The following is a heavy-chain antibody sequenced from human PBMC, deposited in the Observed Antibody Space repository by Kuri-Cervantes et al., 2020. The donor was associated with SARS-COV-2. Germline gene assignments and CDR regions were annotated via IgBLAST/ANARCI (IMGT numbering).Heavy chain of an antibody. D-gene: IGHD4-17*01. CDR1: GFSLSTSGVG. CDR2: IDWDDDK. Sequence: SGPTLVKPTQTLTLTCTFSGFSLSTSGVGVGWIRQPPGKALEWLARIDWDDDKYYSTSLKTRLTISKDTSKNQVVLTMTNMDPVDTATYYCARSYDYGDYGDFDYWGQGTLVTVSS. V-gene: IGHV2-70*11. J-gene: IGHJ4*02. CDR3: ARSYDYGDYGDFDY.